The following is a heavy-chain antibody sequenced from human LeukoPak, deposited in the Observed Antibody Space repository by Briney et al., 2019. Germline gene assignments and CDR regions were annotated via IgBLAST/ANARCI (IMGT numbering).Heavy chain of an antibody. J-gene: IGHJ4*02. CDR3: ARIALRNIDY. CDR2: ISYDGSNK. V-gene: IGHV3-30-3*01. CDR1: GFTFSSYA. Sequence: GRSLRLSCAASGFTFSSYAMHWVRQAPGKGLEWVAVISYDGSNKYYADSVKGRFTISRDNSKNTLYLQMNSLRAKDTAVYYCARIALRNIDYWGQGTLVTVSS. D-gene: IGHD2-21*01.